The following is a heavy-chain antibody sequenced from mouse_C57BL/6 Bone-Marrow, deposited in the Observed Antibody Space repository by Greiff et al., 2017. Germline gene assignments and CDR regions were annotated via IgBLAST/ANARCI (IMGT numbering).Heavy chain of an antibody. Sequence: QVQLKESGAELVRPGASVTLSCKASGYTFTDYEMHWVKQTPVHGLEWIGAIDPETGGTAYNQKFKGKAILTADKSSSTAYMELRSLTSEDSAVYYCGNYDYDAGYAMDYWGQGTSVTVSS. CDR2: IDPETGGT. J-gene: IGHJ4*01. D-gene: IGHD2-4*01. V-gene: IGHV1-15*01. CDR1: GYTFTDYE. CDR3: GNYDYDAGYAMDY.